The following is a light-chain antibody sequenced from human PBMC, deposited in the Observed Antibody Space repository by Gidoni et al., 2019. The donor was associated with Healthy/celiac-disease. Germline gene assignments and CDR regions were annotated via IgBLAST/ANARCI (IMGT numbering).Light chain of an antibody. CDR2: GAS. V-gene: IGKV3-20*01. Sequence: IALTQSPGTLSLSPGERATLSCRASQSVSSSYLAWYQQKPGQAPRLLIYGASSRATGIPDRFSGSGSGTDFTLTISRLEPEDFAVYYCQQYGSSPPCTFGQGTKVEIK. J-gene: IGKJ1*01. CDR3: QQYGSSPPCT. CDR1: QSVSSSY.